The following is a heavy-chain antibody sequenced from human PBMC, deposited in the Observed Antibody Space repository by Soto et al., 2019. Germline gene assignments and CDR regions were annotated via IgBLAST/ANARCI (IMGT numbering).Heavy chain of an antibody. CDR3: ARGIAVAGTIFDY. V-gene: IGHV1-46*03. J-gene: IGHJ4*02. CDR2: INPSGGST. D-gene: IGHD6-19*01. CDR1: GYTFTNYY. Sequence: QVQLVQSGAEVKKPGASVKVSCKASGYTFTNYYMHWVRQAPGQGLEWMGIINPSGGSTSYAQKFQGRLTMTRDASTSTVYMELSSLRSEDTAVYYCARGIAVAGTIFDYWGQGTLVTVSS.